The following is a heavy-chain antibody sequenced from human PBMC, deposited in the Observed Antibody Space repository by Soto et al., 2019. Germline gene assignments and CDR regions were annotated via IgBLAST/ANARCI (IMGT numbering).Heavy chain of an antibody. CDR3: AKSKGVLEIVNTTVPIIWGRFHI. D-gene: IGHD4-4*01. V-gene: IGHV3-9*01. CDR1: GFTFDDYA. Sequence: EVQLVESGGGLVQPGRSLRLSCAASGFTFDDYAMHWVRQVPGKGPEWVSGISWNSGSRGYAESVRGRFTISRDNAKNSLYLQINSLRAEDTALYYCAKSKGVLEIVNTTVPIIWGRFHIWGQGIMVNV. CDR2: ISWNSGSR. J-gene: IGHJ3*02.